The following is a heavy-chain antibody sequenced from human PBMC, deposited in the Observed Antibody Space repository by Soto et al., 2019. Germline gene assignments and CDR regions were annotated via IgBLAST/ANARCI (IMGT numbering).Heavy chain of an antibody. D-gene: IGHD2-21*01. CDR2: IYSGGST. CDR1: GFTVSSNY. V-gene: IGHV3-66*01. J-gene: IGHJ6*02. Sequence: PGGSLRLSCAASGFTVSSNYMSWVRQAPGKGLEWVSVIYSGGSTYYADSVKGRFTISRDNSKNTLYLQMNSLRAEDTAVYYCARDLVILAWATPTYYYYGMDVWGQGTTVTVSS. CDR3: ARDLVILAWATPTYYYYGMDV.